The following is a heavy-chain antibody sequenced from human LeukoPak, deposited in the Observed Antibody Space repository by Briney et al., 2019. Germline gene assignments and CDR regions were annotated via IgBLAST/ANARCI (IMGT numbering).Heavy chain of an antibody. V-gene: IGHV1-2*02. CDR1: GYTFTGYY. CDR2: IDPSSGGT. Sequence: GASVKVSCKASGYTFTGYYMHWVRQAPGQGLEWMGWIDPSSGGTHYAQNFQGRVTMTRDTSISTAYMELSRLRSDDTAVYYCARVVVATIDWFDPWGQGTLVTVSS. CDR3: ARVVVATIDWFDP. D-gene: IGHD5-12*01. J-gene: IGHJ5*02.